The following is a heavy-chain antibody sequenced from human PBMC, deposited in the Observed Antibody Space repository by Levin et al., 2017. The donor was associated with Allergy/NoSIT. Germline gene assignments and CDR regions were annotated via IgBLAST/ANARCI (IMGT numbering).Heavy chain of an antibody. D-gene: IGHD3-10*01. J-gene: IGHJ4*02. V-gene: IGHV3-7*04. CDR3: VRDGSGRGWDFDY. CDR1: GFTFTTYW. Sequence: LSLTCAASGFTFTTYWMTWVRQAPGKGLELVANIKQDRSEKYYVDSVKGRFTIPRDNAKNSLYLQMNSLRAEVTAVYYCVRDGSGRGWDFDYWGQGTLVTVSS. CDR2: IKQDRSEK.